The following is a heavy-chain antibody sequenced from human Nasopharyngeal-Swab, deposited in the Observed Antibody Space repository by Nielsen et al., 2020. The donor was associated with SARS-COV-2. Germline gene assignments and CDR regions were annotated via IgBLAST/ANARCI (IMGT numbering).Heavy chain of an antibody. Sequence: SQTLSPTCTLSGGSVGIFSWGWVRPLPGKGLEWVAYIYYSGSTNYNPSLKSRVTISVDTSKNQFSLKRSSVTAADTAVYYCARASDYGGNYEPFDYWGQRTLVTVSS. J-gene: IGHJ4*02. CDR3: ARASDYGGNYEPFDY. V-gene: IGHV4-59*02. CDR2: IYYSGST. CDR1: GGSVGIFS. D-gene: IGHD4-23*01.